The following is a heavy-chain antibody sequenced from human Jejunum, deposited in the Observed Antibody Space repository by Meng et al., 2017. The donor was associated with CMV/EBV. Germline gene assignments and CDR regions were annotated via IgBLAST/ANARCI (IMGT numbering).Heavy chain of an antibody. D-gene: IGHD2-15*01. J-gene: IGHJ4*02. CDR3: ATEAAATYYHAY. CDR2: VNPNNGGT. Sequence: QVQLVQSGAEVKQPGASVKVSCKAPAHTFIDYYIHWMRQAPGQGLEWMGWVNPNNGGTKYAQKFQGRVTMTRDMSISTAYMELHSLIFDDTAVYYCATEAAATYYHAYWGQGTLVTVSS. V-gene: IGHV1-2*02. CDR1: AHTFIDYY.